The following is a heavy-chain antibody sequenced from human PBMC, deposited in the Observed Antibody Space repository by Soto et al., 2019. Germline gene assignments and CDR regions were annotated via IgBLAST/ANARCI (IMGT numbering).Heavy chain of an antibody. CDR1: GFTFTRYS. CDR3: ARESEDLTSNFDY. J-gene: IGHJ4*02. Sequence: PGGSLRLSCAASGFTFTRYSMNWVRQAPGKGLEWVASISSTTNYIYYGDSMKGRFTISRDNAKNSLYLEMNSLRAEDTAVYYCARESEDLTSNFDYWGQGTLVTVSS. V-gene: IGHV3-21*06. CDR2: ISSTTNYI.